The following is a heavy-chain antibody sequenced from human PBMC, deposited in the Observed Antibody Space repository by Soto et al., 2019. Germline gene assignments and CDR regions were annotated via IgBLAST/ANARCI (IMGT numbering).Heavy chain of an antibody. CDR1: GFTFTRYS. CDR3: ARESEDLTSNFDY. J-gene: IGHJ4*02. Sequence: PGGSLRLSCAASGFTFTRYSMNWVRQAPGKGLEWVASISSTTNYIYYGDSMKGRFTISRDNAKNSLYLEMNSLRAEDTAVYYCARESEDLTSNFDYWGQGTLVTVSS. V-gene: IGHV3-21*06. CDR2: ISSTTNYI.